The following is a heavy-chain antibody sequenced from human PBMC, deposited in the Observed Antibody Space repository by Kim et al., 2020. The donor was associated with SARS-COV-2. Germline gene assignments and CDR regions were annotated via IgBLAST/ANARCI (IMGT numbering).Heavy chain of an antibody. CDR2: ISWNSGSI. V-gene: IGHV3-9*01. D-gene: IGHD3-10*01. CDR3: AKGHGSGSYYSESVFDY. Sequence: GGSLRLSCAASGFTFDDYAMHWVRQAPGKGLEWVSGISWNSGSIGYADSVKGRFTISRDNAKNSLYLQMNSLRAEDTALYYCAKGHGSGSYYSESVFDYWGQGTLVTVSS. J-gene: IGHJ4*02. CDR1: GFTFDDYA.